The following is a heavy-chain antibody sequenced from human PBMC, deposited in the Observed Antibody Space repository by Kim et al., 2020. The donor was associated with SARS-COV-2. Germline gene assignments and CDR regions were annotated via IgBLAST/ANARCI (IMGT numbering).Heavy chain of an antibody. D-gene: IGHD5-12*01. V-gene: IGHV1-3*01. Sequence: ASVKVSCKASGYNFTIYALHWVRQAPGQSLEWMGWINPGNGNSKYSQKFQDRVTITRDTSANTAYMGLSSLRSEDTAIYYCARSISGYDYIDYWGQGTLVTVSS. CDR1: GYNFTIYA. J-gene: IGHJ4*02. CDR2: INPGNGNS. CDR3: ARSISGYDYIDY.